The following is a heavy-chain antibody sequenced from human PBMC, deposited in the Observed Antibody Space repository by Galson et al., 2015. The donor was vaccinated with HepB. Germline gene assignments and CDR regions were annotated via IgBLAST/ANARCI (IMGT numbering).Heavy chain of an antibody. CDR1: GFTFSSYS. Sequence: SLRLSCAASGFTFSSYSMNWVRQAPGKGLEWVSSISSSSYIYYADSVKGRFTISRDNAKNSLYLQMNSLRAEDTAVYYCASYYDSSGSFDYWGQGTLVTVSS. V-gene: IGHV3-21*01. J-gene: IGHJ4*02. D-gene: IGHD3-22*01. CDR2: ISSSSYI. CDR3: ASYYDSSGSFDY.